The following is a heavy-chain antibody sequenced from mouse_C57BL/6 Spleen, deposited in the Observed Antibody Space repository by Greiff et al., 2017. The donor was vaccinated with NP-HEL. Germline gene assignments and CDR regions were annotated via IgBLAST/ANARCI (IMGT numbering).Heavy chain of an antibody. CDR1: GFTFTDYY. CDR3: ARYTSSYAMDY. J-gene: IGHJ4*01. Sequence: DVKLVESGGGLVQPGGSLSLSCAASGFTFTDYYMSWVRQPPGKALEWLGFIRNKANGYTTEYSASVKGRFTISRDNSQSILYLQMNALRAEDSATYYCARYTSSYAMDYWGQGTSVTVSS. V-gene: IGHV7-3*01. CDR2: IRNKANGYTT.